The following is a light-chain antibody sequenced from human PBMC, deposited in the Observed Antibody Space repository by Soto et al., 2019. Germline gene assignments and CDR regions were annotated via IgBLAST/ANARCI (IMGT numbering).Light chain of an antibody. V-gene: IGKV1-12*01. Sequence: DIQMTLSPSSVSASVGDRVTITCRASQGISGWLAWYQQKAGKAPKLLIYAASTLQSGVPSRFSVSGSGTDFTLTISSLQPEDFATYYCQQANSFPLTFGGGTKVEIK. CDR2: AAS. CDR3: QQANSFPLT. J-gene: IGKJ4*01. CDR1: QGISGW.